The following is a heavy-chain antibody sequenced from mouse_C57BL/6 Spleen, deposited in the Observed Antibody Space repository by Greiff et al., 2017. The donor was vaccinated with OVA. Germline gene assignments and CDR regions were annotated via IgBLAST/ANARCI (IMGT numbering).Heavy chain of an antibody. J-gene: IGHJ2*01. V-gene: IGHV1-69*01. Sequence: QVQLQQPGAELVMPGASVKLSCKASGYTFTSYWMHWVKQRPGQGLEWIGEIAPSDSYTNYNQKFKGKSTLTVDKSSSTAYMQLSSLTSEDAAVYYCALLLDFDYWGQGTTLTVSS. D-gene: IGHD1-1*01. CDR3: ALLLDFDY. CDR1: GYTFTSYW. CDR2: IAPSDSYT.